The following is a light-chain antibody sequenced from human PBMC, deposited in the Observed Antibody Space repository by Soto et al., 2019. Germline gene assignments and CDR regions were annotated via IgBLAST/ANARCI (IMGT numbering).Light chain of an antibody. Sequence: SYELTQPPSVSVSPGQTATITCSGDKLGEKYACWYQQKPGQSPVLVIYQDRKRPSGIPERFSGSNSGNTATLTISGTQAMDEADYYCQAWDSSTFYVFGTGTKLTVL. J-gene: IGLJ1*01. V-gene: IGLV3-1*01. CDR1: KLGEKY. CDR2: QDR. CDR3: QAWDSSTFYV.